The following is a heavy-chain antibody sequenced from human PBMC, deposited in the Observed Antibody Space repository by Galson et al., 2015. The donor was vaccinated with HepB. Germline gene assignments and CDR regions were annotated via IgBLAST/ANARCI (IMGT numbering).Heavy chain of an antibody. J-gene: IGHJ4*02. V-gene: IGHV5-10-1*01. CDR3: ARQGENDMGTTEAH. CDR1: GYNFTNYW. D-gene: IGHD1-1*01. CDR2: IDPSDSYT. Sequence: QSGAEVKKPGESLRISCKSSGYNFTNYWISWVRQMPGKGLEWVGRIDPSDSYTNYRPSFEGHVTISTDKSTTTAYLHWSSLKASDTAMYYCARQGENDMGTTEAHWGQGTLVTVSS.